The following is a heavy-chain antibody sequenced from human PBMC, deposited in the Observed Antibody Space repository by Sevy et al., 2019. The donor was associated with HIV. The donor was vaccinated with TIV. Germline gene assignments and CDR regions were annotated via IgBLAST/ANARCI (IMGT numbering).Heavy chain of an antibody. D-gene: IGHD5-12*01. J-gene: IGHJ4*02. CDR2: ISGSGGST. Sequence: GGSLRLSCAASGFTVSRYAMSWVRQAPGKGLEWVSAISGSGGSTYYADSVKGRFTISRDNSKNTLYLQMNSLRAEDTAVYYCAKGQRWLQIDYWGQGTLVTVSS. CDR1: GFTVSRYA. CDR3: AKGQRWLQIDY. V-gene: IGHV3-23*01.